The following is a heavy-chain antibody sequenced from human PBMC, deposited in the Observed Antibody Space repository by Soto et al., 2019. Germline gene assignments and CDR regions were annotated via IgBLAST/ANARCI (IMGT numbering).Heavy chain of an antibody. Sequence: PSETLSLTCAVYGGSFSGYYWSWIRQPPGKGLEWIGEINHSGSTNYNPSLKSRVTISVDTSKNQFSLKLSSVTAADTAVYYCARVAGIVGALFDYWGQGTLVTVSS. D-gene: IGHD1-26*01. CDR1: GGSFSGYY. J-gene: IGHJ4*02. CDR3: ARVAGIVGALFDY. CDR2: INHSGST. V-gene: IGHV4-34*01.